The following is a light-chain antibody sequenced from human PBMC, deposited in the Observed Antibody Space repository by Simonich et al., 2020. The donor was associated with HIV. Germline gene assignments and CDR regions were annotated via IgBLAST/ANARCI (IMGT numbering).Light chain of an antibody. CDR1: SGYSNYK. Sequence: QPVLTQPPSASASLGASVTLTCTLSSGYSNYKVDWYQQSPGKGPRFVMRVGTGGIVGSKGDGIPDRFSVLGSGLNRYLTIKNIQEEDESDYHCGADHGSGSNFLVVFGGGTKLTVL. V-gene: IGLV9-49*01. CDR3: GADHGSGSNFLVV. CDR2: VGTGGIVG. J-gene: IGLJ2*01.